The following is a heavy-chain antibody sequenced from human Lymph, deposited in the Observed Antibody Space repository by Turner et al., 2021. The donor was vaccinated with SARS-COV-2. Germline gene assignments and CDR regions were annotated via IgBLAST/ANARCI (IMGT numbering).Heavy chain of an antibody. Sequence: VQLVEAGGGVVQPGRSLRLACAASGFTFSSYAFPWVRQAPGKGLAWVAVISYDGSYKYDADSVKCRFTISRDNSKNTLYVQMNSMRAEDTAVYYCARDSGGKYYNYYGMDVWGQGTMVTVSS. V-gene: IGHV3-30-3*01. CDR3: ARDSGGKYYNYYGMDV. CDR1: GFTFSSYA. CDR2: ISYDGSYK. J-gene: IGHJ6*02.